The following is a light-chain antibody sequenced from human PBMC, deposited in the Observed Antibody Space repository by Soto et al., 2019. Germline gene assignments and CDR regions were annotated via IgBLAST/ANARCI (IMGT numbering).Light chain of an antibody. V-gene: IGKV1-9*01. Sequence: TQLTQSPSSLSTSVRDRVTITCRASQGISSYLAWYQQKPGKAPKLLIYAASTLQSGVQSRFSGSGSGTDFTLTISSLQPEDFATYYCQQFKSYPLTFGGGTKVDIK. CDR1: QGISSY. J-gene: IGKJ4*01. CDR3: QQFKSYPLT. CDR2: AAS.